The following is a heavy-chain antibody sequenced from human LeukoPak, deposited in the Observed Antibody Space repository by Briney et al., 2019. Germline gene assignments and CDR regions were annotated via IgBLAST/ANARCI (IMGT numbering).Heavy chain of an antibody. CDR1: GFTVSSNY. J-gene: IGHJ4*02. D-gene: IGHD6-6*01. V-gene: IGHV3-23*01. Sequence: GGSLRLSCAASGFTVSSNYMSWVRQAPGRGLEWVSTISGSGGSTYFADSVKGRFTISRDTSKNTVFLQMNSLRAEDTAVYYCAKDRVGYSSSSFDYWGQGTLVTVSS. CDR3: AKDRVGYSSSSFDY. CDR2: ISGSGGST.